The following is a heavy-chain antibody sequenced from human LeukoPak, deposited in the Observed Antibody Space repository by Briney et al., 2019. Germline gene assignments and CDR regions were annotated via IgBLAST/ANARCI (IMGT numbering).Heavy chain of an antibody. V-gene: IGHV4-38-2*02. J-gene: IGHJ4*02. CDR1: GYSISSGYY. CDR3: ARAGAVTGEGDY. CDR2: IYHSGSP. Sequence: SETLSLTCTVSGYSISSGYYWGWIRQPPGKGLEWIGSIYHSGSPYYNPSLKSRVTMSVDTSKNQFSLKLSSVTVADTAVYYCARAGAVTGEGDYWGQGTLVTVSS. D-gene: IGHD6-19*01.